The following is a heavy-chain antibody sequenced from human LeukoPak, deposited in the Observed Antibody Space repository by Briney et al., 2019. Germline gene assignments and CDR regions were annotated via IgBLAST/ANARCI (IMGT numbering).Heavy chain of an antibody. V-gene: IGHV1-18*01. CDR2: ISAYNGNT. J-gene: IGHJ5*02. D-gene: IGHD1-26*01. CDR1: GYTFTSYG. CDR3: ARDVSSLGWFDP. Sequence: ASVKVSCKASGYTFTSYGISWVRQAPGQGLEWMGWISAYNGNTNYAQKLQGRVTMTTDASTSTAYMELRSLRSDDTAVYYCARDVSSLGWFDPWGQGTLVTVSS.